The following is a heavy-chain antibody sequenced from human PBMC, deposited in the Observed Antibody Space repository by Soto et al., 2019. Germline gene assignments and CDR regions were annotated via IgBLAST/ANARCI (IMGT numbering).Heavy chain of an antibody. Sequence: GGSLRLSCSVSGFTFSNYAMHWVRQAPGKGLEWVSSISSSSRYIYYADSVRGRFTISRDNAKNSLFLQMHSLRAEDTAVYYCANEPHYWGQGTLVTVSS. CDR3: ANEPHY. J-gene: IGHJ4*02. CDR2: ISSSSRYI. CDR1: GFTFSNYA. V-gene: IGHV3-21*06.